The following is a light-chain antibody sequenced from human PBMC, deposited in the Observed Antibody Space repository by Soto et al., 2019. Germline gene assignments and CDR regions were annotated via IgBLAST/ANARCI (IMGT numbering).Light chain of an antibody. J-gene: IGKJ1*01. CDR3: QQTYNART. V-gene: IGKV1-39*01. Sequence: DIQMTQSPSSLSASVGDRVTITCRASQSISSYLNWYQQKPGKAPKLLIYAASSLQSGVPSRFSGSGHGIDFTLTISSLQPEDFATYYCQQTYNARTFGQGTKVDIK. CDR1: QSISSY. CDR2: AAS.